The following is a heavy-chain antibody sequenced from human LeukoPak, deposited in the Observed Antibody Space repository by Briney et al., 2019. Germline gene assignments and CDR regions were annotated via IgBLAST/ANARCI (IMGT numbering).Heavy chain of an antibody. CDR1: GYTFTGYY. J-gene: IGHJ4*02. CDR3: AKGGYYYDSSGYPFDY. CDR2: INPNSGGT. Sequence: SVKVSCKASGYTFTGYYMHWERQAPGQGLEWMGWINPNSGGTNYAQKFQGRVTMTRDTSISTAYMELSRLRSDDTAVYYCAKGGYYYDSSGYPFDYWGQGTLVTVSS. V-gene: IGHV1-2*02. D-gene: IGHD3-22*01.